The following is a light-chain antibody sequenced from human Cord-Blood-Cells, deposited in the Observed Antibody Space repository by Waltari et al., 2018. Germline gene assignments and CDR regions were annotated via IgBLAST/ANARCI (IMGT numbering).Light chain of an antibody. J-gene: IGKJ3*01. V-gene: IGKV2-28*01. CDR2: LGS. CDR1: QSLLHSNAYNY. Sequence: DIVMTQSPLSLPVTPGEPASISCSSSQSLLHSNAYNYLDWYLQKPGQSPQLLIYLGSNRASGVPDRFSGSGSGTDFTLKISRVEAEDVGVYYCMQALQTPVTFGPGTKVDIK. CDR3: MQALQTPVT.